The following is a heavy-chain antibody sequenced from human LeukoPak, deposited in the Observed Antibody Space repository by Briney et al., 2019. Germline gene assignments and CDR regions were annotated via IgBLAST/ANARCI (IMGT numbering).Heavy chain of an antibody. V-gene: IGHV4-34*01. CDR2: IDHSGRT. J-gene: IGHJ4*02. D-gene: IGHD6-13*01. Sequence: PSETLSLTCAVYGGSFSGYYWSWVRQPPGKGLEWIGEIDHSGRTNSNASLKSRVTISVDMSKNQFSLRLSSVTAADTAVYYCARKSIVTAGRKPYDFWYQGTLVTVSP. CDR1: GGSFSGYY. CDR3: ARKSIVTAGRKPYDF.